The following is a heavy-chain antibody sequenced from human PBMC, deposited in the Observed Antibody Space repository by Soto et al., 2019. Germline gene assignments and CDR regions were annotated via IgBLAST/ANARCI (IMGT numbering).Heavy chain of an antibody. CDR2: ISAYSRKT. D-gene: IGHD4-17*01. CDR1: GYSFSSYG. J-gene: IGHJ5*02. Sequence: QVQLVQSGVEVKKPGASVKVSCKASGYSFSSYGIHWVRQAPGQGLEWVGWISAYSRKTNYAQNLQGRATMTTATSTSTVYMELRSLRSDDTAVYYCARGDYGDLGWFDPWGQGTLVTVSS. CDR3: ARGDYGDLGWFDP. V-gene: IGHV1-18*01.